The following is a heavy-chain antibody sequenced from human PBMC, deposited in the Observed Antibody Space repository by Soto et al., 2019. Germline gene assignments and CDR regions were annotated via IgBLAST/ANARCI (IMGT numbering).Heavy chain of an antibody. J-gene: IGHJ6*02. CDR1: GGTFSIYA. Sequence: VASVKVSCKASGGTFSIYAISWVRQAPGGVLEWMAGIIPCCGPASYAQKFQGRVTSTADDSKSTAYMELSSLRSEDTAVYYCARDEYYYGSGIGNHIYYYYGMDVWGQGTTVTVSS. CDR2: IIPCCGPA. CDR3: ARDEYYYGSGIGNHIYYYYGMDV. D-gene: IGHD3-10*01. V-gene: IGHV1-69*13.